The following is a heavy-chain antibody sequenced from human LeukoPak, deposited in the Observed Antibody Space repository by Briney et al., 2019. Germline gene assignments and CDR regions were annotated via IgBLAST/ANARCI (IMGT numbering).Heavy chain of an antibody. D-gene: IGHD6-13*01. CDR3: ATTGATSPSSASWFNIEY. J-gene: IGHJ4*02. V-gene: IGHV4-59*08. CDR1: GGSVTSYY. Sequence: SETLSLTCTVSGGSVTSYYSNWVRQPPGRGLEWIGYIYYSGGTNYNPSLESRVTISLDTAKNQFSLKLRSVTAEDTAVYYCATTGATSPSSASWFNIEYWGQGTLVPVSS. CDR2: IYYSGGT.